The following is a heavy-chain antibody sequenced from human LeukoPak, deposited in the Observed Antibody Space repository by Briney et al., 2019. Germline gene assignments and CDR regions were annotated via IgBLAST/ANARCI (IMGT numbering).Heavy chain of an antibody. D-gene: IGHD6-19*01. V-gene: IGHV4-39*01. CDR2: IYYSGST. J-gene: IGHJ4*02. CDR3: ARRLAVAGHYFDY. CDR1: GGSISSSSYY. Sequence: SETLSLTCTVSGGSISSSSYYWGWIRQPPGKGLEWIGSIYYSGSTYYNPSLKSRVTMSVDTSKNQFSLKLSSVTAADTAVYYCARRLAVAGHYFDYWGQGTLVTVSS.